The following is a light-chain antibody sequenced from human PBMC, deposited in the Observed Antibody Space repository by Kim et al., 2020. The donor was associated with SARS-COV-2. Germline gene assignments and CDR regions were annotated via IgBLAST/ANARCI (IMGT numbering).Light chain of an antibody. CDR1: SSDVGGYNY. V-gene: IGLV2-11*01. Sequence: SVTIACTGTSSDVGGYNYVSWYQQHPGKAPKLIIYDVSKRPSGVPDRFSGSESGNTASRTISGLQAEDEADYYCCSYAGSYTFWVFGGGTKLTVL. J-gene: IGLJ3*02. CDR2: DVS. CDR3: CSYAGSYTFWV.